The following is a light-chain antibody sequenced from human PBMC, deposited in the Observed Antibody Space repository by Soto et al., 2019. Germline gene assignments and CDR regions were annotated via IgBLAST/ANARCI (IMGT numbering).Light chain of an antibody. V-gene: IGLV8-61*01. CDR1: SGSVSTNHY. Sequence: QAVVTQEPSFSVSPGGTVTLTCGFSSGSVSTNHYPSWCQQTPGQAPRTLIYSTNTRSSGVPHRFSGSILGNKAALTITGAQADDESDYYCVLYMGSGIWVFGGGTKLTVL. CDR3: VLYMGSGIWV. J-gene: IGLJ3*02. CDR2: STN.